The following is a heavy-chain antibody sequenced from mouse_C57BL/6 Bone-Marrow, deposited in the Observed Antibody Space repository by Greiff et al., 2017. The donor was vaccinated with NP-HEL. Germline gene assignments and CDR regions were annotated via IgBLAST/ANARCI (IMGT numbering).Heavy chain of an antibody. V-gene: IGHV1-81*01. CDR1: GYTFTSYG. J-gene: IGHJ3*01. Sequence: QVQLQQSGAELARPGASVKLSCKASGYTFTSYGISWVKQRTGQGLEWIGEIYPRSGNTYYNEKFKGKATLTADKSSSTAYMELRSLTSEDSAVYFCARRKGTTGFAYWGQGTLVTVSA. CDR2: IYPRSGNT. CDR3: ARRKGTTGFAY. D-gene: IGHD2-14*01.